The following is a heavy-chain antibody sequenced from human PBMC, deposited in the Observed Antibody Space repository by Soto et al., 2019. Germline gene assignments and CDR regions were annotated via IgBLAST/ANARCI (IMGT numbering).Heavy chain of an antibody. Sequence: EVQLVESGGGLVRTGGSLRLSCTASGITFRSYEMNWIRQAPGKGLEWVSYISTSGTTIYYADSVMGRFTISRDNAKNSLYLQMNSLRAEDTAVYYCARERVLGGAQFDPWGQGTLVTVSS. CDR2: ISTSGTTI. D-gene: IGHD1-26*01. V-gene: IGHV3-48*03. CDR1: GITFRSYE. CDR3: ARERVLGGAQFDP. J-gene: IGHJ5*02.